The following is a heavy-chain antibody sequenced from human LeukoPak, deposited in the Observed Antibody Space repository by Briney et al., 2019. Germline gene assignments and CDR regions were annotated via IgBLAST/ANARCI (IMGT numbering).Heavy chain of an antibody. V-gene: IGHV1-2*02. CDR1: GYMFVAYA. Sequence: ASVKVSCKTSGYMFVAYAIHWVRQAPGQGLEWMGWINPNSGGTNYAQESQGRVIMTRDTSTRIVYMELSRLTSDDTAVYYCARDPLVGTTTEFDYWGQGTLVTVSS. CDR3: ARDPLVGTTTEFDY. D-gene: IGHD1-26*01. CDR2: INPNSGGT. J-gene: IGHJ4*02.